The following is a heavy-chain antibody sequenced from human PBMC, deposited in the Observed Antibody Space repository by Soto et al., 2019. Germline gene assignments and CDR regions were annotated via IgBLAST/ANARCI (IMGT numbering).Heavy chain of an antibody. CDR2: SKSVPDGDKT. V-gene: IGHV3-15*01. CDR1: GFNFNNAW. CDR3: TTAPNYCGSGSSVRVY. D-gene: IGHD3-10*01. J-gene: IGHJ4*02. Sequence: EVQLVESGGGLVKPGGSLRLSCTASGFNFNNAWMSWVRQAPGKGLEWLGRSKSVPDGDKTDYAAPVKGRFTISRDDSQNMFYLLMDGLRTEDSAIYYCTTAPNYCGSGSSVRVYWGLGSLVTVSS.